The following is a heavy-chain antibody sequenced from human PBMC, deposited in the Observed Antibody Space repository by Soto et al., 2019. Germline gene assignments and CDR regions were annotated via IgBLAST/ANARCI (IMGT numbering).Heavy chain of an antibody. Sequence: ASVNVSCKSSGYTFTSCSTHWVRQAPGQRLEWMGWINAGNGNTKYSQKFQGRVTITRDTSASTAYMELSSLRSEDTAVYYCARGRAMVRDTYYYGMDVWGQGTTVTVSS. V-gene: IGHV1-3*01. J-gene: IGHJ6*02. CDR3: ARGRAMVRDTYYYGMDV. D-gene: IGHD3-10*01. CDR2: INAGNGNT. CDR1: GYTFTSCS.